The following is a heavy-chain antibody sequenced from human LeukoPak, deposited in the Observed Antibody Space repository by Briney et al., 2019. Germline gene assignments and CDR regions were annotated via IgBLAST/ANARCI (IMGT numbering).Heavy chain of an antibody. CDR1: GLTFSSDG. Sequence: GGCLRRACASSGLTFSSDGISWGRQAPGRGLKYVALIGGIVDNTHYADSVKGRFTISRDNSKNTLYLQMNSLRAEDTAVYYCAKDRPNSWRNFAYWGQGHLVTVAS. J-gene: IGHJ4*02. CDR3: AKDRPNSWRNFAY. D-gene: IGHD6-13*01. CDR2: IGGIVDNT. V-gene: IGHV3-23*01.